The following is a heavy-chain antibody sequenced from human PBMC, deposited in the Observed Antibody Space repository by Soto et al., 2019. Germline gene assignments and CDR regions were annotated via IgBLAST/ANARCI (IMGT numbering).Heavy chain of an antibody. CDR2: ISAYNGNT. V-gene: IGHV1-18*01. J-gene: IGHJ4*02. D-gene: IGHD2-15*01. Sequence: ASVKVSCKASGYTFTSYGISWVRQAPRQGLEWMGWISAYNGNTNYAQKLQGRVTMTTDTSTSTAYMELRSLRSDDTAVYYCARVAHCSGGSCYYGIFDYWGQGTLVTVSS. CDR3: ARVAHCSGGSCYYGIFDY. CDR1: GYTFTSYG.